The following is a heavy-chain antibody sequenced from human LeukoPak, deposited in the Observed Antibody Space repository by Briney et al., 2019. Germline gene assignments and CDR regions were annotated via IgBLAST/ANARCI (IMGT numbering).Heavy chain of an antibody. CDR3: GRRRIDCSDTGCYVDY. Sequence: ASVKVSCKASGYTFTGYYIHWMRQAPGQGLEWMGWMNPNRGDTSYAQKFQGRVTMTRDTPINTAYMELSGLTSDDTAVYYCGRRRIDCSDTGCYVDYWGQGTLVTVPS. J-gene: IGHJ4*02. V-gene: IGHV1-2*02. CDR1: GYTFTGYY. CDR2: MNPNRGDT. D-gene: IGHD2-15*01.